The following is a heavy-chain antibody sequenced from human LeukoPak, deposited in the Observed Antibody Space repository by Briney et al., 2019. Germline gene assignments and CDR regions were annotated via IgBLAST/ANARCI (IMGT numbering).Heavy chain of an antibody. J-gene: IGHJ1*01. CDR3: ATASGSYYAEYFQH. D-gene: IGHD1-26*01. CDR2: INPNSGGT. CDR1: GYTFTGYY. Sequence: GASVKVSCKASGYTFTGYYMHWVRQAPGQGLEWMGWINPNSGGTNYAQKFQGRVTMTRATSISTAYMELSRLRSDDTAVYYCATASGSYYAEYFQHWGQGTLVTVSS. V-gene: IGHV1-2*02.